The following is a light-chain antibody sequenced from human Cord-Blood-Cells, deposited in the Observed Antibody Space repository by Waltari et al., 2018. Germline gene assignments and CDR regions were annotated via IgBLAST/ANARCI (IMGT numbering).Light chain of an antibody. CDR3: QQYNNWPLT. Sequence: EIVITQSPATLSVSPGERANLSCRASQSVSSNLAWYQQKPGQAPRLLIYGASTRATGIPARFSGSGYGTEFTLTISSLQSEDFAVYYCQQYNNWPLTFGGGTKVEIK. V-gene: IGKV3-15*01. J-gene: IGKJ4*01. CDR1: QSVSSN. CDR2: GAS.